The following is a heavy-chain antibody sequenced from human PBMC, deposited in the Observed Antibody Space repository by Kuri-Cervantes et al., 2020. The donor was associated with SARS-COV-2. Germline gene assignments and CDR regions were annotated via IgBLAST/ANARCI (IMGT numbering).Heavy chain of an antibody. CDR1: GGSISSGSYY. CDR3: AGGWDYGWGSDYARRDYGMDV. Sequence: SETLSLTCTVSGGSISSGSYYWSWIRQPAGKGLEWIGRIYTSGSTNYNPSLKSRVTISLETSQIQFALKVSYVTAADTAVYYCAGGWDYGWGSDYARRDYGMDVWGQGTTVTVSS. D-gene: IGHD3-10*01. J-gene: IGHJ6*02. V-gene: IGHV4-61*02. CDR2: IYTSGST.